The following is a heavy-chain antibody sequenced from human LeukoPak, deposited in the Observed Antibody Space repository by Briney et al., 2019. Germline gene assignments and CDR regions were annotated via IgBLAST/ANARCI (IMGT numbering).Heavy chain of an antibody. CDR3: ARKEVTTYYFDY. Sequence: GGSLRLPCAASGFTFSSYSMNWVRQAPGKGLEWVSSISSSSSYIYYADSVKGRFTISRDNAKNSLYLQMNSLRAEDTAVYYCARKEVTTYYFDYWGQGTLVTVSS. D-gene: IGHD3-3*01. J-gene: IGHJ4*02. V-gene: IGHV3-21*01. CDR2: ISSSSSYI. CDR1: GFTFSSYS.